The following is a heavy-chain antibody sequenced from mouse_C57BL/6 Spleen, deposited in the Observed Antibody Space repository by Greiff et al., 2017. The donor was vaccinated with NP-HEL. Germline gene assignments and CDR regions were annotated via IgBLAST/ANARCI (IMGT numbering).Heavy chain of an antibody. CDR2: INPNNGGT. D-gene: IGHD1-1*02. CDR1: GYTFTDYN. Sequence: EVQLQESGPELVKPGASVKIPCKASGYTFTDYNMDWVKQSHGKSLEWIGDINPNNGGTIYNQKFKGKATLTVDKSSSTAYMELRSLTSEDTAVYYCARGDYGAYWGQGTLVTVSA. V-gene: IGHV1-18*01. J-gene: IGHJ3*01. CDR3: ARGDYGAY.